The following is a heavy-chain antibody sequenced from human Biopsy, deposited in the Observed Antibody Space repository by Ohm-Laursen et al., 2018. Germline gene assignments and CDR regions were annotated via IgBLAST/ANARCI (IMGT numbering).Heavy chain of an antibody. CDR1: GGTFSNYA. D-gene: IGHD3-3*01. CDR3: AADADGYYTEFDY. Sequence: GSSVKVSCKVSGGTFSNYAISWVRQAPGQGLEWVGRIVPILGHLNYAQRFQGRVSITADKSTTYVYMELSRLTSGDTAVYYCAADADGYYTEFDYWGPGTLVTVSS. CDR2: IVPILGHL. V-gene: IGHV1-69*04. J-gene: IGHJ4*02.